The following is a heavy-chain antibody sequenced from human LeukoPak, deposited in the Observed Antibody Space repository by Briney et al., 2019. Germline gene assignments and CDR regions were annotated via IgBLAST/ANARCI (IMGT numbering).Heavy chain of an antibody. Sequence: SDTLSLTCTASGGSISNYYWSWIRQPPGKGLEWIGYISYSGSTNYFPSLKSRVTMSLDTSKNQLSLTLSSMTAADTAVYYCASASQWLVWGDWGQGTLVTVSS. CDR2: ISYSGST. D-gene: IGHD6-19*01. V-gene: IGHV4-59*07. J-gene: IGHJ1*01. CDR1: GGSISNYY. CDR3: ASASQWLVWGD.